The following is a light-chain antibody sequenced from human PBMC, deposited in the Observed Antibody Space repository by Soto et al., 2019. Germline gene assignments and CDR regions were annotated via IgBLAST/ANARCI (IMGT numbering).Light chain of an antibody. CDR1: QSVSSY. Sequence: IVLTQSPATLSLSPWERATLSCRASQSVSSYLAWYQQKPGQAPRLLIYDASNRATGIPARFSGSGSGTDFTLTISSLEPEDFAVYYCQHRSNWLTFGGGTKVEIK. J-gene: IGKJ4*01. V-gene: IGKV3-11*01. CDR2: DAS. CDR3: QHRSNWLT.